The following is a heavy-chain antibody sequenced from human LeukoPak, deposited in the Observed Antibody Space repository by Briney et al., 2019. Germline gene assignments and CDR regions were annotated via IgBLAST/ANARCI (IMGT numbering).Heavy chain of an antibody. CDR3: ARSSGWDAEYFQD. V-gene: IGHV4-59*03. J-gene: IGHJ1*01. CDR1: GASFSSYY. CDR2: VYFSGST. Sequence: SSETLSLTCTVSGASFSSYYWSWIRQPPGKGLEWIGYVYFSGSTKYNPSLKSRLTISKDTSKNQFSLRLTSVTTADTAIYYCARSSGWDAEYFQDWGQGTLVTVSS. D-gene: IGHD6-19*01.